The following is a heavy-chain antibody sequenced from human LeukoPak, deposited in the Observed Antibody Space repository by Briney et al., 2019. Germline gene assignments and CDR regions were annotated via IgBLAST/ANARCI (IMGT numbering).Heavy chain of an antibody. J-gene: IGHJ5*02. V-gene: IGHV4-59*01. CDR2: IYYSGST. Sequence: SETLSLTCPASGGSISSYYWSWIRQPPGKGREWIGYIYYSGSTNYNPSLKSRVTISVDTSKNQFSLKLSSVTAADTAVYYCAREGEGDCSSTSCYTRWFDPWGQGTLVTVSS. CDR3: AREGEGDCSSTSCYTRWFDP. D-gene: IGHD2-2*02. CDR1: GGSISSYY.